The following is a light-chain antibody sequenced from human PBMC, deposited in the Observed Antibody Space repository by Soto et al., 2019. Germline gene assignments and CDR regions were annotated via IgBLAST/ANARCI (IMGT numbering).Light chain of an antibody. CDR2: WAS. CDR3: QQYRSSPFT. J-gene: IGKJ3*01. CDR1: QSVLYNSNNKNY. Sequence: DIVMTQSPDSLAVSLGERATVNCKSSQSVLYNSNNKNYLAWYQQKPGQAPKMLIYWASTRKSGVPDRFSGSGSGTNFTLTVSSLQAEDVAVYYCQQYRSSPFTFGPGTKVDIK. V-gene: IGKV4-1*01.